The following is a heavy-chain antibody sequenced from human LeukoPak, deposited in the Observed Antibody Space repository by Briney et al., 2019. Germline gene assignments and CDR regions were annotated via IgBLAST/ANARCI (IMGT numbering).Heavy chain of an antibody. CDR2: IIPILGTA. CDR3: ARPRGAITIFGVAQSYGMDV. J-gene: IGHJ6*02. Sequence: ASVKVSCKASGGTFSSYAISWVRQAPGQGLEWMGGIIPILGTANYAQEFQGRVTITADESTSTAYMELSSLRSEDTAVYYCARPRGAITIFGVAQSYGMDVWGQGTTVTVSS. CDR1: GGTFSSYA. V-gene: IGHV1-69*13. D-gene: IGHD3-3*01.